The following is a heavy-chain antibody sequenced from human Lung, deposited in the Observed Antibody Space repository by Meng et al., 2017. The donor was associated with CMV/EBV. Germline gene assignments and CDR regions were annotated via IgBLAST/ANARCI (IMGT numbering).Heavy chain of an antibody. D-gene: IGHD2/OR15-2a*01. V-gene: IGHV4-59*01. Sequence: SETLSLXCTVSGGSISSYYWSWIRQPPGKGLEWIGYIYYSGSTIYNPSLKSRVTISVDTSKNEFSLKLSSVTAADTAIYYCARDRRPLSNNWFDPWGQGPLVTVSS. CDR3: ARDRRPLSNNWFDP. J-gene: IGHJ5*02. CDR2: IYYSGST. CDR1: GGSISSYY.